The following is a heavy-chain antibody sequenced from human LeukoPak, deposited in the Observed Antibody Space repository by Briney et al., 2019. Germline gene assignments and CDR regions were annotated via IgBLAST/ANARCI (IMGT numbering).Heavy chain of an antibody. CDR3: SRSQFDY. CDR2: ISGDGTIK. J-gene: IGHJ4*02. CDR1: GFPFSSYW. V-gene: IGHV3-74*03. Sequence: GGSLRLSCEPSGFPFSSYWMLWVRQAPGKGLVWVSRISGDGTIKTYADFVRGRFTISRDNTKNILYLQLNSLKVEDTATYFCSRSQFDYWGQGVLVTVSP.